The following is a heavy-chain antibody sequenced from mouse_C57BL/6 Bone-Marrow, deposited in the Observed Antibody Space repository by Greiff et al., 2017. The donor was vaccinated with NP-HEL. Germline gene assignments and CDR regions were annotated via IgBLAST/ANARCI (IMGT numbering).Heavy chain of an antibody. J-gene: IGHJ3*01. CDR3: ARQELRQGFAY. CDR2: IHPNSGST. CDR1: GYTFTSYW. Sequence: QVQLQQPGAELVKPGASVKLSCKASGYTFTSYWMHWVKQRPGQGLEWIGMIHPNSGSTNYNEKFKSKATLTVDKSSSPAYMQLSSLTSEDSAVYYCARQELRQGFAYWGQGTLVTVSA. V-gene: IGHV1-64*01. D-gene: IGHD2-4*01.